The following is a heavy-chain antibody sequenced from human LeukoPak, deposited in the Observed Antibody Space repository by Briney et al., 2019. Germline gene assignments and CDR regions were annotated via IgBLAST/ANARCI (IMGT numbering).Heavy chain of an antibody. CDR2: IYYSGTT. CDR3: ARDREMATIGALGY. CDR1: GGSISSYY. V-gene: IGHV4-59*01. D-gene: IGHD5-24*01. J-gene: IGHJ4*02. Sequence: SETLSLTCTVSGGSISSYYWSWIRQPPGKGLEWIGYIYYSGTTNYNPSLKRRVSISVDKSKNQFSLKLSSVTAADTALYYCARDREMATIGALGYWAQGTLVTVSS.